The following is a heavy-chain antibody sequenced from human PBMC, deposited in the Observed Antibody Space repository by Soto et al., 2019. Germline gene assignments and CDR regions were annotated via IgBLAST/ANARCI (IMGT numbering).Heavy chain of an antibody. J-gene: IGHJ4*02. V-gene: IGHV3-74*01. CDR2: INSDGTT. D-gene: IGHD5-12*01. CDR3: ARGGEWQRSYYFDY. Sequence: RTRGVSCVVSGFILSTSWMPYVRQGPGKGLVWVSRINSDGTTSYADSVKGRFTISRDNAKKTLYLQMNSLRAEDTAVYFSARGGEWQRSYYFDYWGQGTLVTGSS. CDR1: GFILSTSW.